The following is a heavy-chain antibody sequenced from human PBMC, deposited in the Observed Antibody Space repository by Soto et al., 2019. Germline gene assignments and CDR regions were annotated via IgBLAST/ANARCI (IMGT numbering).Heavy chain of an antibody. CDR2: ISSSGSTI. CDR1: GFTFSDYY. CDR3: ARVEWYNWFDP. Sequence: GSLRLSCAASGFTFSDYYMSWIRQAPGKGLEWVSYISSSGSTIYYADSVKGRFTISRDNSKNTLYLQMNSLRAEDTAVYYCARVEWYNWFDPWGQGTLVTVSS. D-gene: IGHD3-3*01. V-gene: IGHV3-11*04. J-gene: IGHJ5*02.